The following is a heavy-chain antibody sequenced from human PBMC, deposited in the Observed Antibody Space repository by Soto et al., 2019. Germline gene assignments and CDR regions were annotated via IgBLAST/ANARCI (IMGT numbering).Heavy chain of an antibody. Sequence: ASVKVSCKASGYTFTSYGISWERQAPGQGLEWMGWISAYNGNTNYAQKLQGRVTITTVPSTSTAYMELRSVRSDDTAVYYCARDHRRDGYNQGYGGQGTLLTVS. CDR1: GYTFTSYG. J-gene: IGHJ4*02. CDR2: ISAYNGNT. V-gene: IGHV1-18*01. D-gene: IGHD5-12*01. CDR3: ARDHRRDGYNQGY.